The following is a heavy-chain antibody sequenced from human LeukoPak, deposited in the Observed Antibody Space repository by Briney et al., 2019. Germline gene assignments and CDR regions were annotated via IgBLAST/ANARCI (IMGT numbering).Heavy chain of an antibody. CDR2: ISSSSSYT. CDR1: GFTFTYAY. Sequence: GGALRLSCAASGFTFTYAYMSWICQAPGKGLEWVSYISSSSSYTNYADSVKGRFTISRDNSKTMLYLQMNSLRAEDTAVYYCAKTGSGWSHFDSWGQGTLVTVYS. D-gene: IGHD6-19*01. V-gene: IGHV3-11*03. J-gene: IGHJ4*02. CDR3: AKTGSGWSHFDS.